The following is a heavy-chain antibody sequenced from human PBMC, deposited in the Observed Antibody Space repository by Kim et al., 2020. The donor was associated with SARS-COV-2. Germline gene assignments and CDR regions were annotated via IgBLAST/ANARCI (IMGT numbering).Heavy chain of an antibody. D-gene: IGHD3-10*01. CDR1: GYTFTDYH. Sequence: ASVKVSCRASGYTFTDYHIHWVRQAPGQGLEWMGRLSANSGGTNHAQNFRGRVTMTRDTSINTVYLVLTRRTSDDTAVYYCARSSLLVFDHWGQGTPVT. J-gene: IGHJ4*02. V-gene: IGHV1-2*06. CDR3: ARSSLLVFDH. CDR2: LSANSGGT.